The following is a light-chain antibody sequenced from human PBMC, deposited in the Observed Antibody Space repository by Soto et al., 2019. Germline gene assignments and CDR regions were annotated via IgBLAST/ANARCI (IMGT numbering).Light chain of an antibody. J-gene: IGLJ1*01. CDR1: SSNIGSTYD. CDR3: RSYCDSRMVHYV. CDR2: GNT. V-gene: IGLV1-40*01. Sequence: QSVLTQPPSVSGAPGQRVTISCTGSSSNIGSTYDVQWYQQLPGTAPKLLIHGNTDRPSGVADRLSSSKSGTSASLAITGLLASDEADYYYRSYCDSRMVHYVFGAGTKLTVL.